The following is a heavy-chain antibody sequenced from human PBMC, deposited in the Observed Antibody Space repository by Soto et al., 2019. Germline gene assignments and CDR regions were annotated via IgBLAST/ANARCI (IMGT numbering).Heavy chain of an antibody. J-gene: IGHJ4*02. Sequence: QITLKESGPTLVKPTQTLTLTCTFSGFSLSTSGVGVGWIRQPPGKALEWLALIYWDDDKRYSPSLKSRLTITKDTSKNPVVLTMTNMDPVDTATYYCAHRSTHDYGDYVIDYWGQGTLVTVSS. V-gene: IGHV2-5*02. D-gene: IGHD4-17*01. CDR3: AHRSTHDYGDYVIDY. CDR2: IYWDDDK. CDR1: GFSLSTSGVG.